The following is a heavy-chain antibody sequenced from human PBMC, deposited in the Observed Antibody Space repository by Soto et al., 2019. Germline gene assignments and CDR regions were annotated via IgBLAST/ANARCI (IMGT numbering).Heavy chain of an antibody. CDR3: AKGLRSFDWFSQPYFDY. J-gene: IGHJ4*02. Sequence: PVGSLRFSCASSVFTFSSYAMSCVRHSPGKWLEWVSAISGSGGSTYYADSVKGRFTISRDNSKNTLYLQMNSLRAEDTAVYYCAKGLRSFDWFSQPYFDYWGQGTLVTVSS. D-gene: IGHD3-9*01. V-gene: IGHV3-23*01. CDR1: VFTFSSYA. CDR2: ISGSGGST.